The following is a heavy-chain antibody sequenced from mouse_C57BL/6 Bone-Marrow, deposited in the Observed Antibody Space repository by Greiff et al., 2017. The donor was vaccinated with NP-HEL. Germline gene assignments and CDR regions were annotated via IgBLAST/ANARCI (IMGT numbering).Heavy chain of an antibody. J-gene: IGHJ4*01. D-gene: IGHD1-1*01. CDR3: TRRGYGSSLGYAMDY. CDR2: IYPGNSDT. V-gene: IGHV1-5*01. Sequence: VQLQQSGTVLARPGASVKMSCKTSGYTFTSYWMHWVKQRPGQGLEWIGAIYPGNSDTSYNQKFKGKAKLTAVTSASTAYIELRSLTNEYAAVYYWTRRGYGSSLGYAMDYWGQGTSVTVSS. CDR1: GYTFTSYW.